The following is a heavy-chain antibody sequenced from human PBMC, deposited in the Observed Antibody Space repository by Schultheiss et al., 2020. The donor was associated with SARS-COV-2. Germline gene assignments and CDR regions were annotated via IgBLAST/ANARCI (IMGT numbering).Heavy chain of an antibody. D-gene: IGHD4-17*01. Sequence: SETLSLTCAVYGGSFSGYYWSWIRQPPGKGLEWIGEINHSGSTNYNPSLKSRVTMSVDTSKNQFYLKLSSVTAADTAVYYCARGDYDHAFDIWGQGTMVTVSS. V-gene: IGHV4-34*01. J-gene: IGHJ3*02. CDR3: ARGDYDHAFDI. CDR1: GGSFSGYY. CDR2: INHSGST.